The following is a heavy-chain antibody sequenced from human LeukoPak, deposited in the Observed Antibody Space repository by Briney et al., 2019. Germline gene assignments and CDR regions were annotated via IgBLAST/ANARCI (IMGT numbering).Heavy chain of an antibody. CDR1: GGSISSSSYY. CDR2: IYYSGST. D-gene: IGHD2-2*01. J-gene: IGHJ4*02. CDR3: ASLTRLLGYCSSTSCRIFDY. Sequence: SETLSLTCTVSGGSISSSSYYWGWIRQPPGKGLEWIGSIYYSGSTYYNPSLKSRVTISVDTSKNQFSLKLSSVTAADTAVYYCASLTRLLGYCSSTSCRIFDYWGRGTLVTVS. V-gene: IGHV4-39*01.